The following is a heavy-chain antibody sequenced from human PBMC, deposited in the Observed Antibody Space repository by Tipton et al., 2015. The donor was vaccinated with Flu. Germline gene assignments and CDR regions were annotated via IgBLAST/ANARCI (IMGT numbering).Heavy chain of an antibody. Sequence: TLSLTCTVSGGSVNGYFWSWIRQPPGKGLEWIGGLSYSGNTYYNPSLKSRVVISVDTSKNQFSLKLRSVTAADTAVYYCARLSYYDVDLKNFYFDYWGQGALVTVSS. V-gene: IGHV4-59*04. CDR1: GGSVNGYF. CDR3: ARLSYYDVDLKNFYFDY. CDR2: LSYSGNT. J-gene: IGHJ4*02. D-gene: IGHD3-10*02.